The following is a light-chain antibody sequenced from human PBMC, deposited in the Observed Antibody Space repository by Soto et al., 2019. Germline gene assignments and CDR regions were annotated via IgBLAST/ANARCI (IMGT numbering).Light chain of an antibody. J-gene: IGKJ5*01. CDR1: QGISNY. V-gene: IGKV1-27*01. CDR3: QKYNSAPP. CDR2: AAS. Sequence: DIQMTQSPSSLSACVGDRVTITSRASQGISNYLAWYQQKPGKVPKLLIYAASTLQSGVPSRFSGSGSGTDFTLTISSLQPEDVATYYCQKYNSAPPFGQGTRLEIK.